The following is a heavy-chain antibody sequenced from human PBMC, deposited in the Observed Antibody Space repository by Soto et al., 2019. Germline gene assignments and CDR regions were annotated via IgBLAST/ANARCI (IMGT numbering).Heavy chain of an antibody. CDR1: GFTFSSYW. V-gene: IGHV3-7*05. J-gene: IGHJ6*02. Sequence: GGSLRLSCAASGFTFSSYWMSWVRQAPGKGLEWVANIKQDGSEKYYVDTVKGRFTISRDNAKNSLYLQMNSLRAEDTAVYYFARDRSPKGGVIAALTLYYYYGMDVWGQGTTVTVSS. CDR2: IKQDGSEK. D-gene: IGHD6-13*01. CDR3: ARDRSPKGGVIAALTLYYYYGMDV.